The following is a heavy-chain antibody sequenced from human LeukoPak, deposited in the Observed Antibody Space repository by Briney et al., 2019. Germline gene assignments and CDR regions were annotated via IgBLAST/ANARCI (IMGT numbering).Heavy chain of an antibody. V-gene: IGHV3-48*01. CDR2: ISSSSSTI. Sequence: QTGGSLRLSCAASGFTFSSYSMNWVRQAPGKGLEWVSYISSSSSTIYYADSVKGRFTISRDNSKNTLYLQMNSLRAEDTAVYYCAREIIEAVAGMGFDYWGQGTLVTVSS. J-gene: IGHJ4*02. CDR3: AREIIEAVAGMGFDY. D-gene: IGHD6-19*01. CDR1: GFTFSSYS.